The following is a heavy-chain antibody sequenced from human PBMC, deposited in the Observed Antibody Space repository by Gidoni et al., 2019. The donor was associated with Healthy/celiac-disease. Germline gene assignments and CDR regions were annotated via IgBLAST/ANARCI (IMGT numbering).Heavy chain of an antibody. CDR2: IYLNDDK. CDR3: AHRYLQDYGDYIRGHDAFDI. Sequence: QITLKESGPTLVKPTQTLPLTCTFSGFSLSTSGVGVGWVRRPPGKALEWLSLIYLNDDKRYSPSLKSMPTITKDTSKNQVVLTMTNMNPGDTATYYCAHRYLQDYGDYIRGHDAFDIWGQGTMVTVSS. V-gene: IGHV2-5*01. CDR1: GFSLSTSGVG. J-gene: IGHJ3*02. D-gene: IGHD4-17*01.